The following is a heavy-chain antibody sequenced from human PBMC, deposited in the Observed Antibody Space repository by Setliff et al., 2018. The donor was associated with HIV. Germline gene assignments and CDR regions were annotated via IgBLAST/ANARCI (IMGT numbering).Heavy chain of an antibody. Sequence: ASVKVSCKAFGYSFTSYFLHWVRQAPGQGLEWLGIIDPNGGATNNAQKLQGRLTVATDTSTSTLYMELSNLRSDDTAVYYCARAGGGATDQAFDIWGQGTMVTVSS. CDR3: ARAGGGATDQAFDI. CDR2: IDPNGGAT. CDR1: GYSFTSYF. V-gene: IGHV1-46*01. D-gene: IGHD2-2*01. J-gene: IGHJ3*02.